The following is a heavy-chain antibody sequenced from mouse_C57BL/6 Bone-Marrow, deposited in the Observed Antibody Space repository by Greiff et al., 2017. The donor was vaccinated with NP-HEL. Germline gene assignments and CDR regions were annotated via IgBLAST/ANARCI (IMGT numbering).Heavy chain of an antibody. Sequence: EVQLVESGPGLVKPSQSLSLTCSVTGYSITSGYYWNWIRQFPGNKLEWMGYISYDGSNNYNPSLKNRISITRDTSKNQFFLKLNSVTTEDTATYYCARELGRWGQGTTLTVSS. CDR3: ARELGR. D-gene: IGHD4-1*01. J-gene: IGHJ2*01. CDR2: ISYDGSN. CDR1: GYSITSGYY. V-gene: IGHV3-6*01.